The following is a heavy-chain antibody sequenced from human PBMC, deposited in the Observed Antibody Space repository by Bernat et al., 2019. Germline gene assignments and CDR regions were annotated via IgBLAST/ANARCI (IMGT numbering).Heavy chain of an antibody. J-gene: IGHJ3*02. CDR3: TTDLGDYTAFDI. CDR2: IKSKTDGGTT. V-gene: IGHV3-15*01. D-gene: IGHD4-17*01. CDR1: GFTFSSYW. Sequence: EVQLVESGGGLVQPGGSLRLSCAASGFTFSSYWMHWVRQAPGKGLVWVGRIKSKTDGGTTDYAAPVKGRFTISRDDSKNTLYLQMNSLKTEDTAVYYCTTDLGDYTAFDIWGQGTMVTVSS.